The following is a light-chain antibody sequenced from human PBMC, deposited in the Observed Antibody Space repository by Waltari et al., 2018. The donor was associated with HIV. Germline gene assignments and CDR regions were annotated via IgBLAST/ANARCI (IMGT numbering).Light chain of an antibody. Sequence: QSALTQPASVSGSPGQSITISCTGTSSDVGGYNYVSWYQQHPGKAPKRRINDVSKRPSGVSNRFSGSKSGNTASLTISGLQAEDEADYYCSSYTSSSTWVFGGGTKLTVL. V-gene: IGLV2-14*01. CDR3: SSYTSSSTWV. CDR2: DVS. J-gene: IGLJ2*01. CDR1: SSDVGGYNY.